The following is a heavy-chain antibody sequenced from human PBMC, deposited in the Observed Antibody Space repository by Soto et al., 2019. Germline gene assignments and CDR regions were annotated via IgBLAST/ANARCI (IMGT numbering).Heavy chain of an antibody. Sequence: ASVKVSCKASGYTFTSYYMNWVRQAPGQGLEWLGIINPSGGYTTYAQRFLGRVTMTSDTSTSTVHMELGSLRAEDTAVYYCAKDQGSSWYEIDYWGQGTLVTVSS. CDR1: GYTFTSYY. V-gene: IGHV1-46*01. CDR3: AKDQGSSWYEIDY. CDR2: INPSGGYT. J-gene: IGHJ4*02. D-gene: IGHD6-13*01.